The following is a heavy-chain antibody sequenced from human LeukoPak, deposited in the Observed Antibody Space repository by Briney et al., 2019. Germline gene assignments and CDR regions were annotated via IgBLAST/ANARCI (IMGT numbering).Heavy chain of an antibody. CDR1: GFTFSGSA. V-gene: IGHV3-73*01. CDR3: TSYHYYDSSGYQPDY. CDR2: IRSKADSYAT. Sequence: GGSLRLSCAASGFTFSGSAMHWVRQAPGKGLEWVGRIRSKADSYATAYAASVKGRFTISRDDSKNTAYLQMNSLKAEDTAVYYCTSYHYYDSSGYQPDYWGQGTLVTVSS. D-gene: IGHD3-22*01. J-gene: IGHJ4*02.